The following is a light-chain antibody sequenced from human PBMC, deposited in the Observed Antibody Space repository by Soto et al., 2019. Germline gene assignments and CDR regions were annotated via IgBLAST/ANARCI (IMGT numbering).Light chain of an antibody. CDR1: EPVTTW. V-gene: IGKV1-5*01. J-gene: IGKJ1*01. CDR2: DAS. CDR3: QQYNSYSWT. Sequence: DIQLTQSPSTLSSSLGDRVTITCRASEPVTTWLAWYQHKPGKAPKLLIYDASSWQTGVPARFSGSGSGTDFTLTISSLQPDDFAVYYCQQYNSYSWTFGQGTKVDIK.